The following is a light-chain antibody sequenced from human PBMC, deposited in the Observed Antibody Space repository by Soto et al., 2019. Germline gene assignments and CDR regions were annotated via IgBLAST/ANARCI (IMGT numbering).Light chain of an antibody. CDR3: SSYTTSSTVV. Sequence: QSALTQPASVSGSPGQSITISCTGTSSDVGGYNYVSWYQQHPGKAPRLMMYEVSNRPSGVSNLFSGSKSGNTASLTISGLQAEDDADYYCSSYTTSSTVVFGTGTKVTVL. J-gene: IGLJ1*01. CDR1: SSDVGGYNY. CDR2: EVS. V-gene: IGLV2-14*01.